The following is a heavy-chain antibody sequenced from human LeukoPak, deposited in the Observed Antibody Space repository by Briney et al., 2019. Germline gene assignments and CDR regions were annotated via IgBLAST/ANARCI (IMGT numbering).Heavy chain of an antibody. CDR1: GFTFSSFG. CDR3: ARDLRWGRDLHYYFDS. CDR2: IWFDGSKT. Sequence: PGGSLRLSCAASGFTFSSFGMHWVRQAPGKGLEWVAVIWFDGSKTYYSESVKGRFTVSRDNSKNTLFLQMNSLRVEDTAVYYCARDLRWGRDLHYYFDSWGQGTLVTVSS. V-gene: IGHV3-33*01. J-gene: IGHJ4*02. D-gene: IGHD3-16*01.